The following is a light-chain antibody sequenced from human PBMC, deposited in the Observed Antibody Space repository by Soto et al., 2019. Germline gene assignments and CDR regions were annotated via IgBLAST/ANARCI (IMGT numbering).Light chain of an antibody. CDR1: QGISSY. V-gene: IGKV1-9*01. J-gene: IGKJ2*01. CDR3: PHVTFLPTP. Sequence: IQLTQSPSSLSASVGDRVTITCRASQGISSYLGWYQQKPGKAPNLLIYDASTLHSGVPSRFSGGGSGTDFTLTICILQPEDFITYCSPHVTFLPTPFG. CDR2: DAS.